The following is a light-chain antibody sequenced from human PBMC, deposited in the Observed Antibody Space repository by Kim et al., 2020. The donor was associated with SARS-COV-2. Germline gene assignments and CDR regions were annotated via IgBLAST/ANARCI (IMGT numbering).Light chain of an antibody. Sequence: QSVLTQPPSVSAAPGQKVTISCSGSSSNIGNNFVSWYQQLPGTAPKLLIYDNNKRPSGIPDRFSGSKSGTSATLGITGLQIGDEADYYCGTWDSSLSGVVFGGGTKLTVL. CDR1: SSNIGNNF. J-gene: IGLJ2*01. V-gene: IGLV1-51*01. CDR3: GTWDSSLSGVV. CDR2: DNN.